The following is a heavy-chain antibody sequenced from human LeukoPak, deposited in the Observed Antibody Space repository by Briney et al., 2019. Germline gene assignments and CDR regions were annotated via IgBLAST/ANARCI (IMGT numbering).Heavy chain of an antibody. CDR3: ARGSSGCPDY. CDR1: GFTFSSYS. J-gene: IGHJ4*02. Sequence: KPGGSLRLSCAASGFTFSSYSMNWVRQAPGKGLEWVSSISSSSSYIYYADSVKRRFTISRDNAKNSLYLQMNSLRAEDTAVYYCARGSSGCPDYWGQGTLVTVSS. V-gene: IGHV3-21*01. D-gene: IGHD6-19*01. CDR2: ISSSSSYI.